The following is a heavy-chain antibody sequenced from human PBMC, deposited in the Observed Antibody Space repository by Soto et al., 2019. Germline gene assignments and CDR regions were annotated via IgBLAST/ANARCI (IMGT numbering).Heavy chain of an antibody. CDR3: ARGLTIFGVVIGY. J-gene: IGHJ4*02. CDR1: GYTFTNYV. CDR2: INSGNGNT. V-gene: IGHV1-3*01. D-gene: IGHD3-3*01. Sequence: ASVKVSCKTSGYTFTNYVVDWVRQAPGQGLEWMGWINSGNGNTKYSEKFQGRVTITRDASASTAYMELNSLTSEDTAVYYCARGLTIFGVVIGYWGQGTLVTVSS.